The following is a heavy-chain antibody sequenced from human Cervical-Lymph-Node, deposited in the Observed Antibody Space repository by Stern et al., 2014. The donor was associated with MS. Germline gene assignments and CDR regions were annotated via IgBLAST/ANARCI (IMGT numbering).Heavy chain of an antibody. Sequence: VHLVESGGGLVKPGGSLRLSCAASGFTFSDYYMNWIRQAPGKGLAWVSYISGRDGTIFYADSVKGRFTISRDNAKKSLYLQMNSLRAEDTAVYYCARAGGSKDDFWGQGTLVTVSS. CDR1: GFTFSDYY. J-gene: IGHJ4*02. V-gene: IGHV3-11*01. CDR3: ARAGGSKDDF. CDR2: ISGRDGTI. D-gene: IGHD3-10*01.